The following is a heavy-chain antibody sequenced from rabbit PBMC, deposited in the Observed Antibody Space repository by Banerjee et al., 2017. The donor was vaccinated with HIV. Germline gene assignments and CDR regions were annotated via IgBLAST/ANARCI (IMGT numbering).Heavy chain of an antibody. J-gene: IGHJ3*01. CDR1: GFSFSSDYY. CDR3: ARELADYTGYNYATRLDL. CDR2: IYVGSSGNG. V-gene: IGHV1S40*01. D-gene: IGHD7-1*01. Sequence: QSLEESGGDLVKPGASLTLTCTASGFSFSSDYYMCWVRQAPGKGLEWIACIYVGSSGNGFYASWAKGRFTISKTSSTTVTLQMTSLTAADTATYFCARELADYTGYNYATRLDLWGQGTLVTVS.